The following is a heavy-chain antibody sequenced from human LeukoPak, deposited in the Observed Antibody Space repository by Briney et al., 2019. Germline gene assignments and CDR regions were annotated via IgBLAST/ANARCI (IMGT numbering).Heavy chain of an antibody. J-gene: IGHJ3*02. D-gene: IGHD3-10*01. CDR3: ARERYYGSGTYYEDDAFDI. CDR1: GFTFSRYW. Sequence: GGSLRLSCAASGFTFSRYWMSWVRQAPGKGLEWVANIKQDGSEKYYVDSVKGQFTISRDNAKNSLYLQMNSLRAEDTAVYYCARERYYGSGTYYEDDAFDIWGQGTRVTVSS. CDR2: IKQDGSEK. V-gene: IGHV3-7*05.